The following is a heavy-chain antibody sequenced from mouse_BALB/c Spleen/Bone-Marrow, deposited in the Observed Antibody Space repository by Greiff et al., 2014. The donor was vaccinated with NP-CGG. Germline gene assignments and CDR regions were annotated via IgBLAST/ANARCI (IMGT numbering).Heavy chain of an antibody. CDR1: GFSLTNYG. Sequence: QVQLQQSGPGLVQPSQNLSITCTVSGFSLTNYGVHWVRQSPGKGLEWLGVIWRNGNTDYNATFMSRLNITKDNSKSQVFFKMNSLHAGDTAIYYCVKNSYDGDAMDYWGQGTSVTVSS. V-gene: IGHV2-5*01. CDR3: VKNSYDGDAMDY. D-gene: IGHD2-3*01. CDR2: IWRNGNT. J-gene: IGHJ4*01.